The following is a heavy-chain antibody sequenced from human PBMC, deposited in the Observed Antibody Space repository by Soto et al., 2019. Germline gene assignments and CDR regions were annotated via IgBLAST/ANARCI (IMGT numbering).Heavy chain of an antibody. CDR1: GFTVSSNY. CDR3: ARDGAYGDYGMDV. V-gene: IGHV3-66*01. J-gene: IGHJ6*02. D-gene: IGHD4-17*01. CDR2: IYSGGST. Sequence: EVPLVESGGGLVQPGGSLRLSCAASGFTVSSNYMSWVRQAPGKGLEWVSVIYSGGSTYYADSVKGRFTISRDNSKNTLYLQMNSLRAEDTAVYYCARDGAYGDYGMDVWGQGTTVTVSS.